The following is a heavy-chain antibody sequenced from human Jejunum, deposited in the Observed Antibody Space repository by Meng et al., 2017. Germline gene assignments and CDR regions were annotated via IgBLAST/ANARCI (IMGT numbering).Heavy chain of an antibody. V-gene: IGHV4-39*01. D-gene: IGHD3-16*02. CDR2: IYYSGST. Sequence: QLQLQESGPGLVKPSETLSLTCTVSGGSISSSSYYWGWIRQPPGKGLEWIGSIYYSGSTYYNPSLKSRVTISVDTSKNQFPLKVNSVTAADTAVYYCSRIVDGDYFDYWGQGTLVTVSS. CDR1: GGSISSSSYY. CDR3: SRIVDGDYFDY. J-gene: IGHJ4*02.